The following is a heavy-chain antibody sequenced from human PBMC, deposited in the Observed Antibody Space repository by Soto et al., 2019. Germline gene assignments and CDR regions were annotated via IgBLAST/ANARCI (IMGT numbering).Heavy chain of an antibody. V-gene: IGHV4-34*01. CDR2: INHSGST. J-gene: IGHJ4*02. D-gene: IGHD2-2*01. Sequence: SETLSLTCAVYGGSFSGYYWSWIRQPPGKGLEWIGEINHSGSTNYNPSLKGRVTISVDTSKNQFSLKLSFVTAADTAVYYCARVPGRYCSSTSCPGSWGQGTLVTVSS. CDR3: ARVPGRYCSSTSCPGS. CDR1: GGSFSGYY.